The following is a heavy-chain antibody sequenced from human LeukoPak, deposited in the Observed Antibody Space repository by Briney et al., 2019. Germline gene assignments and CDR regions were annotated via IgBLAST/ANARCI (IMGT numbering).Heavy chain of an antibody. J-gene: IGHJ4*02. CDR2: IIPIFGTA. D-gene: IGHD3-3*01. CDR3: ASLTYYDFWSGYYTWNYFHY. CDR1: GGTFSSYA. Sequence: SVKVYCKASGGTFSSYAISWVRQAPGQGLEWMGGIIPIFGTANYAQKFQGRVTINADESTSTAYMELSSLRSEDTAVYYCASLTYYDFWSGYYTWNYFHYWGQGALVTVSS. V-gene: IGHV1-69*01.